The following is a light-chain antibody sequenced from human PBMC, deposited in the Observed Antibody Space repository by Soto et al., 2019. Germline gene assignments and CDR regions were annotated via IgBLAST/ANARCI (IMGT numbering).Light chain of an antibody. CDR1: QGISSY. Sequence: AIRLTQSPSSFSASTGDRVTITCRASQGISSYLAWYQQKPGKAPKLLIYAASTLKSGVPSRFSGSGSGTDFTLTISRLQSEDFATYYCQQYYSYPPTFGQGTKVEIK. J-gene: IGKJ1*01. CDR3: QQYYSYPPT. V-gene: IGKV1-8*01. CDR2: AAS.